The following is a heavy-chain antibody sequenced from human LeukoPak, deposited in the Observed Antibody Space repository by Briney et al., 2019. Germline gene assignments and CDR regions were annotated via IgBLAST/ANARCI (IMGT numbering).Heavy chain of an antibody. CDR3: AKGYSYGPGDAFDI. V-gene: IGHV3-30*18. CDR2: ISYDGSNK. CDR1: GFTFSSYG. J-gene: IGHJ3*02. Sequence: GGSLRLSCAASGFTFSSYGMHWVRQALGKGLEWVAVISYDGSNKYYADSVKGRFTISRDNSKNTLYLQMNSLRAEDTAVYYCAKGYSYGPGDAFDIWGQGTMVTVSS. D-gene: IGHD5-18*01.